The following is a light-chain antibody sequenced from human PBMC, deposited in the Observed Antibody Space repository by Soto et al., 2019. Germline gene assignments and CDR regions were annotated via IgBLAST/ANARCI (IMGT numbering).Light chain of an antibody. V-gene: IGKV3-20*01. CDR3: QQYGSSRT. J-gene: IGKJ1*01. Sequence: EIVLTQSPGTLSLSPGERATLSCRASQSVTTNYLAWYQQKPGQAPRLLIYGASSRATGIPDRFSASGSGTDFTLPISRLEREDFAVYYWQQYGSSRTFGQATKVEIK. CDR1: QSVTTNY. CDR2: GAS.